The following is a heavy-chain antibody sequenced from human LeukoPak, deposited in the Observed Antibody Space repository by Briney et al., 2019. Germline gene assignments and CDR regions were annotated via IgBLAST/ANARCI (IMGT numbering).Heavy chain of an antibody. CDR3: AKDQVDQSYCSSTSCSRYRVHYYFDY. D-gene: IGHD2-2*01. J-gene: IGHJ4*02. CDR1: GFTFSSYA. CDR2: ISGSGGST. V-gene: IGHV3-23*01. Sequence: GGSLRLSCAASGFTFSSYAMSWVRQAPGKGLEWVSAISGSGGSTYYADSVKGRFTISRDNSKNTLYLQMNSLRAEDTAVYYCAKDQVDQSYCSSTSCSRYRVHYYFDYWGQGTLVTVSS.